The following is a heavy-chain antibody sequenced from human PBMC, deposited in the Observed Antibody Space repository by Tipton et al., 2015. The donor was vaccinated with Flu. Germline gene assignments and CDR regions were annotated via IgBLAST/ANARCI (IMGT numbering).Heavy chain of an antibody. CDR2: IHRTGTT. V-gene: IGHV4-34*01. CDR1: GGSFRAYY. J-gene: IGHJ5*02. CDR3: ARRDYSNYVSEPKNWFDP. D-gene: IGHD4-11*01. Sequence: LRLSCAVYGGSFRAYYWSWIRQPPGKGLEWIGNIHRTGTTYYNPSLTSRVTITVDTSKNQFSLRLTSVTAADTAVYYCARRDYSNYVSEPKNWFDPWGQGTLVTVSS.